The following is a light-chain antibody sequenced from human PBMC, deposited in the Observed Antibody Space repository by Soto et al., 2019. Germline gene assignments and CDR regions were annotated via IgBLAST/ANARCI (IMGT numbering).Light chain of an antibody. CDR3: QQASSFPLT. CDR1: QGIGSW. Sequence: QITQSPSSVSASVGDTVTITCRASQGIGSWLAWYHQIPGKAPKLLIYSASSLQSGTPSRFTGRGSGAAFTLTITNLQPEDVGVYHCQQASSFPLTFGGGTKVDIK. V-gene: IGKV1-12*01. CDR2: SAS. J-gene: IGKJ4*01.